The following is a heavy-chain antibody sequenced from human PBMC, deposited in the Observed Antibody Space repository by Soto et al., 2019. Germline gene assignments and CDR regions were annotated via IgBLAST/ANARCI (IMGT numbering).Heavy chain of an antibody. CDR3: ARLGYCSGGSCYQRGGYYYYYGMDV. D-gene: IGHD2-15*01. CDR2: RNHSGSN. Sequence: ETLSLTCAVYGGSFSGYYWSWIRQPPGKGVEWVGERNHSGSNNYNPSLKSRVTISVDTSKNQCYLKLSSVTAADTAVYDWARLGYCSGGSCYQRGGYYYYYGMDVWGQGTTVTVSS. CDR1: GGSFSGYY. J-gene: IGHJ6*02. V-gene: IGHV4-34*01.